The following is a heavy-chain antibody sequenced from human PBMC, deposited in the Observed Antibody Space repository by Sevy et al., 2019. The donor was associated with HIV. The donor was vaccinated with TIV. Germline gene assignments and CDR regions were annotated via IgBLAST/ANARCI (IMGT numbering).Heavy chain of an antibody. J-gene: IGHJ4*02. CDR3: ARDLPPSATTVAHFDC. CDR2: ISNSGTTI. V-gene: IGHV3-48*04. D-gene: IGHD4-17*01. CDR1: GFTFSNAW. Sequence: GGSLRLSCAASGFTFSNAWMNWVRQAPGKGLEWVSYISNSGTTISYSDSVKGRFTISRDNAKKSVYLQMNSLRAEDTAVYYCARDLPPSATTVAHFDCWGQGTLVTVSS.